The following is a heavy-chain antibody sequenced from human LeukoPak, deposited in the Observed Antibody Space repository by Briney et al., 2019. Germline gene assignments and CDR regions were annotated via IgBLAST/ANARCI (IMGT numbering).Heavy chain of an antibody. CDR1: GDSVSTGGYS. CDR2: VHSSGYT. Sequence: PSETLSLTCAVSGDSVSTGGYSWSWVRQPPGKGLEWIAYVHSSGYTSYNPSLKSRVTISIDTSKNQFSLKLNSVTAADTAVYYCAGYGSGSYHKAFDYWGQGTLVTVSS. J-gene: IGHJ4*02. D-gene: IGHD3-10*01. V-gene: IGHV4-61*08. CDR3: AGYGSGSYHKAFDY.